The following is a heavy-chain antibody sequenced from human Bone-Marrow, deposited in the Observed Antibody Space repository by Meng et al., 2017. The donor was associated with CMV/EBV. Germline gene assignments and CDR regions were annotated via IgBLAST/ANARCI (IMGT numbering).Heavy chain of an antibody. CDR3: ARAQKDGSGIY. V-gene: IGHV3-13*01. CDR1: GFTFSSYD. Sequence: GESLKISCAASGFTFSSYDMHWVRQATGKGLECVSAIGTAGDTYYPGPVKGRFTISREHAKNSLYLQMNSLRAEDTAVYYGARAQKDGSGIYWGQGSLVTVSS. D-gene: IGHD3-10*01. CDR2: IGTAGDT. J-gene: IGHJ4*02.